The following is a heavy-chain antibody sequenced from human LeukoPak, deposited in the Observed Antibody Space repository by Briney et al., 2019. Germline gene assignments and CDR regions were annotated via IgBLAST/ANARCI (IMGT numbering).Heavy chain of an antibody. CDR2: IYRTGTT. Sequence: SETLSLTCTVSGYSIGNGYFWGWIRQPPGKGLEWIGNIYRTGTTFYNPSLQRRVSMSVDTSKNTFSLKLTSVTATDTAVYYCARHSGSSNYNPLDYWGQGTLVTVSS. V-gene: IGHV4-38-2*02. CDR3: ARHSGSSNYNPLDY. CDR1: GYSIGNGYF. J-gene: IGHJ4*02. D-gene: IGHD3-10*01.